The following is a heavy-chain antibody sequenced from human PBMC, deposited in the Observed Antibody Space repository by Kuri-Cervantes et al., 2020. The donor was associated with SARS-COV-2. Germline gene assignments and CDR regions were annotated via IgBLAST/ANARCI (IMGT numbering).Heavy chain of an antibody. CDR3: ARMGRDIVVVPAATPYYYYMDV. D-gene: IGHD2-2*01. CDR1: GFSLSNARMG. V-gene: IGHV2-26*01. Sequence: SGPTLVKPTETLTLTCTASGFSLSNARMGVSWIRQPPGKALEWLAHIFSNDEKSYSTSLKSRLTISKDTSKSQVVLTMTNMDPVDTATYYCARMGRDIVVVPAATPYYYYMDVWGKGTTVTVSS. J-gene: IGHJ6*03. CDR2: IFSNDEK.